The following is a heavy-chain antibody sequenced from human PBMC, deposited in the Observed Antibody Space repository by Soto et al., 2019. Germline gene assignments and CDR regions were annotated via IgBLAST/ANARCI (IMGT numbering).Heavy chain of an antibody. CDR3: ARCYYDSSGYFFPRPLN. CDR1: GGSISSGDYY. Sequence: SSETLSLTCTVSGGSISSGDYYWSWIRQPPGKGLEWIGYIYYSGSTYYNPSLKSRVTISVDTSKNQFSLKLSSVTAADTAVYYCARCYYDSSGYFFPRPLNWGQGTLVTVSS. V-gene: IGHV4-30-4*01. J-gene: IGHJ4*02. CDR2: IYYSGST. D-gene: IGHD3-22*01.